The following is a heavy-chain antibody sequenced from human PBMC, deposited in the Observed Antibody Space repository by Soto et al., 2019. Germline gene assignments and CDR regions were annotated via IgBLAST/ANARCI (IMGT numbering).Heavy chain of an antibody. J-gene: IGHJ4*02. CDR2: INPNSGGT. V-gene: IGHV1-2*04. Sequence: QVQLVQSGAEVKKPGASVKVSCKASGYTFTGYYMHWVRQAPGQGLEWMGWINPNSGGTNYAQKFQGWVTMTRDTSISTADMELSRLRSDDTAVYYCARDREQWLGRYYFDYWGQGTLVTVSS. CDR1: GYTFTGYY. CDR3: ARDREQWLGRYYFDY. D-gene: IGHD6-19*01.